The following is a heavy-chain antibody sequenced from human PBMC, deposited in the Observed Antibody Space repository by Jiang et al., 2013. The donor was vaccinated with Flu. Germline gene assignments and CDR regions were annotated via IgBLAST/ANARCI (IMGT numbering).Heavy chain of an antibody. D-gene: IGHD4-23*01. V-gene: IGHV1-18*01. Sequence: SVKVSCKTSGYTFASHGINWVRQAPGQGLEWMGWISVYNGNTNYAQNFQDRVTMTTDTPTSTAYMELRSLRFDDTAVYYCARVSGGAPVYYFDYWGPGSPGHRLL. CDR2: ISVYNGNT. CDR1: GYTFASHG. J-gene: IGHJ4*02. CDR3: ARVSGGAPVYYFDY.